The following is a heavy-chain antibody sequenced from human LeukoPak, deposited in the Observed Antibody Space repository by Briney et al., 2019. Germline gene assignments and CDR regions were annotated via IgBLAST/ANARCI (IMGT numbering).Heavy chain of an antibody. D-gene: IGHD3-22*01. CDR3: ARPYYYDSRIDP. V-gene: IGHV4-34*01. CDR2: INHSGST. CDR1: GGSFSGYY. J-gene: IGHJ5*02. Sequence: PSETLSLTCAVYGGSFSGYYWSWIRQPPGKGLEWIGEINHSGSTNYNPSLKSRVTISVDTSKNQFSLKLSSVTAADTALYYCARPYYYDSRIDPWGQGTRVTVSS.